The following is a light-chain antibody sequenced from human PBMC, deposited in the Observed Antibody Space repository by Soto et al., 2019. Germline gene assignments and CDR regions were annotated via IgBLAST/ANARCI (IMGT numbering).Light chain of an antibody. V-gene: IGKV1-9*01. Sequence: DIQLTQSPSFLSASVGDRVTITCRASQGISNYLAWYQQKAGKAPNLQIYAASTLQSGVPSRFSGSGSGTEFTLTISSLQPEDFATYYCQQVNSYPITFGQGTRLEIK. CDR1: QGISNY. CDR3: QQVNSYPIT. CDR2: AAS. J-gene: IGKJ5*01.